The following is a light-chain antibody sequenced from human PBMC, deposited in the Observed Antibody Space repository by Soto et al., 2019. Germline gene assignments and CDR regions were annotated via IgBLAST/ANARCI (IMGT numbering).Light chain of an antibody. Sequence: QSVLTQPASVSGSPGQSITISCTGTSSDVGGSNYVSWYQQHPGEAPKLMIYDVSYRPSGISNRFSGSKSGNTASLNISRLQAEDEADYFCSSFGGSSTRFGGGTKLTVL. CDR1: SSDVGGSNY. V-gene: IGLV2-14*01. CDR3: SSFGGSSTR. J-gene: IGLJ2*01. CDR2: DVS.